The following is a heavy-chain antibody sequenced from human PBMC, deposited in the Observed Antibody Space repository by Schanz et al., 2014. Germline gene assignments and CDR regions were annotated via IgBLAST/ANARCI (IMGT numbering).Heavy chain of an antibody. Sequence: QVRLVQSGAEVKKPGASVKVSCRASGYSFSSYGISWVRQAPGQGLEWMAWISAKDGNTNSVQKVQDRLTLTTDTSTSTAYMELRSLRSDDTAVYYCARDYRTAYNLHVDYWGQGTLVTLSS. CDR2: ISAKDGNT. V-gene: IGHV1-18*01. CDR1: GYSFSSYG. J-gene: IGHJ4*02. CDR3: ARDYRTAYNLHVDY. D-gene: IGHD1-20*01.